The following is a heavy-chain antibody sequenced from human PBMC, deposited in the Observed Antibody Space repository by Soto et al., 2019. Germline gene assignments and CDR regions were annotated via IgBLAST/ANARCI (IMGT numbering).Heavy chain of an antibody. Sequence: SETLSLTCNVSGGSISSGGYYWSWIRQYPGKGLEWIGNFYRCGSTHYNPSLKSRITTSGDTSKNQFFLRLSPVTAADTAVYYCARARGGYDGFDYFDYWGPGTSVTVSS. D-gene: IGHD5-12*01. CDR2: FYRCGST. V-gene: IGHV4-31*03. CDR3: ARARGGYDGFDYFDY. CDR1: GGSISSGGYY. J-gene: IGHJ4*02.